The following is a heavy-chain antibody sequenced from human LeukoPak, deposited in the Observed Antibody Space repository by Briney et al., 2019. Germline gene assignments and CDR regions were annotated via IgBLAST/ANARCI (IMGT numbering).Heavy chain of an antibody. Sequence: ASVKVSCKTSGYTFTSYGISWVRQAPGQGLEWMGWINPNSGGANYAQKFQGRVTMTRDTSISTAYMELSRLRSDDTAIYYCARGSYYEGGYWGQGTLVTVSS. V-gene: IGHV1-2*02. CDR3: ARGSYYEGGY. CDR2: INPNSGGA. D-gene: IGHD1-26*01. J-gene: IGHJ4*02. CDR1: GYTFTSYG.